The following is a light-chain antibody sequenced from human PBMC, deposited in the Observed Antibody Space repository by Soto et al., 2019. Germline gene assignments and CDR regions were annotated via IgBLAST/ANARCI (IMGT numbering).Light chain of an antibody. CDR2: EAT. J-gene: IGLJ3*02. Sequence: QSALTQPASVSGSPGQSITISCTGTSSDIGRYNLVSWYQQHPGKPPKLMIYEATKRPSGVSNRFSGSKSGNTTSLTISGLQAEDYAHYYCSLYASTNTFMFGGGTKLTVL. CDR1: SSDIGRYNL. V-gene: IGLV2-23*02. CDR3: SLYASTNTFM.